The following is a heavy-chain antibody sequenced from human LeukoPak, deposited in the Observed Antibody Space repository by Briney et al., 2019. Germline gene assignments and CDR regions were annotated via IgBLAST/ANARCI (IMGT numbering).Heavy chain of an antibody. CDR3: ARGFLYGSGSYPAFDI. CDR2: IYPGDSDT. CDR1: GYSITSYW. J-gene: IGHJ3*02. D-gene: IGHD3-10*01. V-gene: IGHV5-51*01. Sequence: GESLKISCKGSGYSITSYWIGWVRQMPGKGLEWMGIIYPGDSDTRYSPSFQGQVTISADKSISTAYLQWSSLKASDTAMYYCARGFLYGSGSYPAFDIWGQGTMVTVSS.